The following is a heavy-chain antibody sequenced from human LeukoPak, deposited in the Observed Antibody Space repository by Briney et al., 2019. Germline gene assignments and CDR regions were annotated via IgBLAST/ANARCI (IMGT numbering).Heavy chain of an antibody. CDR2: ISSSSSCI. CDR1: GFTFSSYS. CDR3: ARDQGGQLAPFDY. D-gene: IGHD6-6*01. Sequence: GGSLRLSCAASGFTFSSYSMNWVRQAPGKGLEWVSSISSSSSCIYYADSVKGRFTISRDNAKNSLYLQMNSLRAEDTAVYYCARDQGGQLAPFDYWGQGTLVTVSS. V-gene: IGHV3-21*01. J-gene: IGHJ4*02.